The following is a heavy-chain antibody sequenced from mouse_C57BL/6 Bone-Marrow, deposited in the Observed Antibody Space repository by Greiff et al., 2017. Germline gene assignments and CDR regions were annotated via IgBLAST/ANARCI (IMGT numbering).Heavy chain of an antibody. Sequence: VQLQQSGAELVKPGASVKISCKASGYAFSSYWMNWVKQRPGKGLEWIGQIYPGDGDTNYNGKFKGKATLTADKSSSTAYMQLSSLTSEDSAVYVCARITTVVATSDYYAMDYWGQGTAVTVSS. CDR1: GYAFSSYW. CDR2: IYPGDGDT. CDR3: ARITTVVATSDYYAMDY. D-gene: IGHD1-1*01. J-gene: IGHJ4*01. V-gene: IGHV1-80*01.